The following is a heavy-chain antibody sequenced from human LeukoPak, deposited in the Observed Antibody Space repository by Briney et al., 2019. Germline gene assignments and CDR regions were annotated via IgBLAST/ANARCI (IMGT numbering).Heavy chain of an antibody. Sequence: SVKVSCKASGGTFSSYAISWVRQAPGQGLEWMGGIIPIFGTANYAQKFQGRVTITADESTSTAYMELSSLRSEDTAVYYCARGGGGYCSSTSCFLRWGQGTLVTVSS. V-gene: IGHV1-69*13. CDR1: GGTFSSYA. CDR3: ARGGGGYCSSTSCFLR. D-gene: IGHD2-2*01. CDR2: IIPIFGTA. J-gene: IGHJ4*02.